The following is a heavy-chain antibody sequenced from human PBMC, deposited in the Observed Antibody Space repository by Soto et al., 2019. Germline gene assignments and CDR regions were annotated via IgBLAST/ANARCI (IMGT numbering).Heavy chain of an antibody. D-gene: IGHD2-15*01. Sequence: PGGSLRLSCAASGFTFSNHWMTWVRQAPGKGLEWVANVKQDGNEKYYVDTVKGRFTISRDNTENLLYLQMSSLRAEDTAVYYCARVGAHYYYYYMDVWGKGTTVTVSS. CDR3: ARVGAHYYYYYMDV. J-gene: IGHJ6*03. CDR1: GFTFSNHW. V-gene: IGHV3-7*04. CDR2: VKQDGNEK.